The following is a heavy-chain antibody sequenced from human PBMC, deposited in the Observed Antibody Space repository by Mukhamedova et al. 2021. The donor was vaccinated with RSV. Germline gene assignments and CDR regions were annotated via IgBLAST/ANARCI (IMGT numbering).Heavy chain of an antibody. J-gene: IGHJ4*02. CDR3: AFSGSDFNY. V-gene: IGHV4-34*01. CDR2: IAHSGST. D-gene: IGHD6-25*01. Sequence: WIGEIAHSGSTNYNPSLKSRVTMSVDRSKNQFSLKLSSVTAADTAVYYCAFSGSDFNYWGQGTLVTVS.